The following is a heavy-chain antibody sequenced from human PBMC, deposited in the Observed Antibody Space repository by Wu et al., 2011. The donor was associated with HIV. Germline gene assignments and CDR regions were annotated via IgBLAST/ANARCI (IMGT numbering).Heavy chain of an antibody. CDR1: GYTFTDFF. V-gene: IGHV1-2*02. J-gene: IGHJ4*02. Sequence: QVLLEQSETEVKKPGASVKVSCKTSGYTFTDFFIHWVRQVPGQGLEWMGWINPNNAGRNQAKTFQGRISMTSDTSSATVYMELSGLKTDDTAIYFCARGPMGGSDIYWGRGTLVMVSS. CDR2: INPNNAGR. CDR3: ARGPMGGSDIY. D-gene: IGHD1-26*01.